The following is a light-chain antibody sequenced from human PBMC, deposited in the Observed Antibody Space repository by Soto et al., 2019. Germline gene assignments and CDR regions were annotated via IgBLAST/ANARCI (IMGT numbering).Light chain of an antibody. V-gene: IGLV2-11*01. CDR3: CSYAGSDVV. CDR2: GIT. Sequence: QSALTQPRSVSGAPGQSVTISCTGTSNDVGGYNDVSWYQQHPGKAPKLMIYGITKRPSGVPDRFSGSKSGNTAYLTISGLHAEDEADYYCCSYAGSDVVFGGGTKVTVL. CDR1: SNDVGGYND. J-gene: IGLJ2*01.